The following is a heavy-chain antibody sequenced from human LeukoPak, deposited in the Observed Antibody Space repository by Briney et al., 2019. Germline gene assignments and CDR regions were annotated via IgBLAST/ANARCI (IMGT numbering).Heavy chain of an antibody. J-gene: IGHJ5*02. D-gene: IGHD4-11*01. V-gene: IGHV3-30*02. CDR2: IQYDVSNK. Sequence: GGSLRLSCAASGFTFSSYGMHWVRQAPGKGLEWVAFIQYDVSNKYYADSVKGRFTISRDNSKNTLYLQMNSLRVEDSAVYYCASHDYSNFVGWFDPQGQGTLVSVSS. CDR1: GFTFSSYG. CDR3: ASHDYSNFVGWFDP.